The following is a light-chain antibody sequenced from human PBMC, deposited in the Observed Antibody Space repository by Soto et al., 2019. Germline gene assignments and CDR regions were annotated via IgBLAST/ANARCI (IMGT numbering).Light chain of an antibody. Sequence: DIQMTQSPSFVSASVGDRVTITCRASQAVSTWLAWYQQKPGDAPKLLIYAASTLQSGVPSRFSGSGSGTDFTLTITSLQPEDFATYYCQQYKSYWTFGQGTKVDIK. CDR3: QQYKSYWT. V-gene: IGKV1-12*01. J-gene: IGKJ1*01. CDR1: QAVSTW. CDR2: AAS.